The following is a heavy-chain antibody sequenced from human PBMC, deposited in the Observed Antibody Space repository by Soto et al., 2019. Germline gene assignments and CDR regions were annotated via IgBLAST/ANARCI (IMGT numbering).Heavy chain of an antibody. Sequence: HPGGSLRLSCAASGFTFSTYDMHWVRQVPGKGLEWVSAIGSAHDPYYLGSVKGRFSISRENAKNSLYLQMNSLTTGDTAVYYCARAYLGRLPRRADYYYALDVWGQGTTCTVSS. CDR1: GFTFSTYD. CDR3: ARAYLGRLPRRADYYYALDV. J-gene: IGHJ6*02. CDR2: IGSAHDP. V-gene: IGHV3-13*05. D-gene: IGHD1-26*01.